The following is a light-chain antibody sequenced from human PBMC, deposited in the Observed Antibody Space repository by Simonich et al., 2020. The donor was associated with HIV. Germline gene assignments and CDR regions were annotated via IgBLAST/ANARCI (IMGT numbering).Light chain of an antibody. CDR2: WAS. V-gene: IGKV4-1*01. J-gene: IGKJ2*01. CDR1: QSVLYSSNNKNS. Sequence: DIVMTQSPDSLTVSLGGRATINDKSTQSVLYSSNNKNSLAWYQQKPGPPPKLLIYWASTRESGVPDRFSGSGSGTDFTLIISSLQPEDFATYYCQQSNYTPYTFGQGTKLEIK. CDR3: QQSNYTPYT.